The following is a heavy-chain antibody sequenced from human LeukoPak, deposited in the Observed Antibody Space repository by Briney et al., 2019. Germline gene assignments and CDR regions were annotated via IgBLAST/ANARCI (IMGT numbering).Heavy chain of an antibody. Sequence: PGGSLRLSCAASGFTFSSHGMHWVRQAPGKGLEWVAVIWYDGSNKYYADSVKGRFAISRDNSKNTLYLQMSSLSAEDTAVYYCAGSIAVAGTIDYWGQGTLVTVSS. J-gene: IGHJ4*02. CDR2: IWYDGSNK. CDR1: GFTFSSHG. D-gene: IGHD6-19*01. V-gene: IGHV3-33*01. CDR3: AGSIAVAGTIDY.